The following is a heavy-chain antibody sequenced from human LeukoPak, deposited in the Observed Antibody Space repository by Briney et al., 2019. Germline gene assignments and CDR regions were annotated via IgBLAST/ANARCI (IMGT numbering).Heavy chain of an antibody. CDR1: GYRFSSYW. CDR3: VRALGYCSSGSCYYYDY. V-gene: IGHV5-51*01. CDR2: IYPGDSET. Sequence: GESLKISCKGSGYRFSSYWIGWVRQMPGKGLEWMGIIYPGDSETRYSPSVQGQVTISADKSISNAYLQWSSLKASDTAMYYCVRALGYCSSGSCYYYDYWGQGTLVTVSS. D-gene: IGHD2-15*01. J-gene: IGHJ4*02.